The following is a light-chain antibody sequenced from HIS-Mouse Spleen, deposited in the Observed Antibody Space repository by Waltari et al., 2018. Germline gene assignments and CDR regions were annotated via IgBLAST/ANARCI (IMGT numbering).Light chain of an antibody. CDR3: QQYNSYS. Sequence: DIQMTQSPSTLSASVGDRVTITCRASQSLSSWLAWYQQKPGKAPKLLIYKASSLESGVPSRFSGSGSGTEFTLTISSLQPDDFATYYCQQYNSYSFGQGTKLEIK. J-gene: IGKJ2*01. V-gene: IGKV1-5*03. CDR1: QSLSSW. CDR2: KAS.